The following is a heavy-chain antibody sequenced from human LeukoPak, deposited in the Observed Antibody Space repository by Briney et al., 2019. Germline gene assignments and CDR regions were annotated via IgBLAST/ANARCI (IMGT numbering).Heavy chain of an antibody. J-gene: IGHJ4*02. V-gene: IGHV4-59*01. CDR1: GDSLSSYY. CDR3: ARGGYDGTGYYSIFDS. D-gene: IGHD3-22*01. Sequence: TSETLSLTCSVSGDSLSSYYWSWMRRPPGEGLEWIGYIHYSGTTNYNPSLKSRVSMSVDTSKNHFSLKLSSVTAADTAVYYCARGGYDGTGYYSIFDSWGQGTLVTVSS. CDR2: IHYSGTT.